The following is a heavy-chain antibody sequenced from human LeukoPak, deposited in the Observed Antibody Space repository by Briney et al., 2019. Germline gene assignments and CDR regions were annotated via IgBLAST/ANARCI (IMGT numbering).Heavy chain of an antibody. CDR3: ARSRGAYGAYCSGGSCYPNGGLWFDP. Sequence: SETESLTCTVSGGSISSSSYYWGWIRQPPGKGLEWIGSIYYSGSTYYNPSLKSRVTISVDTSKNQFSLKLSSVTAADTAVYYCARSRGAYGAYCSGGSCYPNGGLWFDPWGQGTMLTVST. CDR1: GGSISSSSYY. V-gene: IGHV4-39*01. D-gene: IGHD2-15*01. CDR2: IYYSGST. J-gene: IGHJ5*02.